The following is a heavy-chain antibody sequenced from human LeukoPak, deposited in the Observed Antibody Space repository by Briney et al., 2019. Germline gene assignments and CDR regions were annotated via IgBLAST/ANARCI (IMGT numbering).Heavy chain of an antibody. CDR2: IKHDGSEK. V-gene: IGHV3-7*01. CDR3: AYYGSGNPGY. Sequence: PGESLRLSCAASRFPFSYYFMTWIRQAPGKGLEWVASIKHDGSEKYYVDSVKGRFTISRDNAKNSLYLQMNSLRAEDTAVYYCAYYGSGNPGYWGQGTLVTVSS. J-gene: IGHJ4*02. CDR1: RFPFSYYF. D-gene: IGHD3-10*01.